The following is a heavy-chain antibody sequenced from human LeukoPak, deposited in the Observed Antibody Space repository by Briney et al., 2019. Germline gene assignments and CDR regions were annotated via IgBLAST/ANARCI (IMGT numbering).Heavy chain of an antibody. CDR1: GFTFSSYA. CDR3: ARGLRGYTYGLDY. CDR2: ISSSDSTI. J-gene: IGHJ4*02. V-gene: IGHV3-48*03. D-gene: IGHD5-18*01. Sequence: GGSLRLSCAASGFTFSSYAMSWVRQAPGKGLEWVSYISSSDSTIYYADSVKGRFTISRDSAKDLLYLQMNSLRAEDTAVYYCARGLRGYTYGLDYWGQGTLVAVSS.